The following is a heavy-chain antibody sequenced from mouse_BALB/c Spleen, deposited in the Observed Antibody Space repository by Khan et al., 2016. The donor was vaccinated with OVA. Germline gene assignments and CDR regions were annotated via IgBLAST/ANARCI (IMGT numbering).Heavy chain of an antibody. V-gene: IGHV6-6*02. D-gene: IGHD2-3*01. J-gene: IGHJ2*01. CDR1: GFTFSNYW. CDR3: WLLL. CDR2: IRLRSDDYVT. Sequence: EVQLEVSGGGLVQPGGSMKLSCVASGFTFSNYWMHWVRQSPEKGLEWVAEIRLRSDDYVTHYAESGKGRFTISRDESKSSVYLQMNTLRAEDTGIYYCWLLLWAQGTTLTVSS.